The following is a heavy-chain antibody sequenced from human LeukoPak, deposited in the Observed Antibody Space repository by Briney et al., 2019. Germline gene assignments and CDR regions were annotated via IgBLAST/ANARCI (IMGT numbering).Heavy chain of an antibody. V-gene: IGHV3-15*01. D-gene: IGHD2-2*01. Sequence: GGSLRLSCAASGFTFSNAWMSWVRQAPGKGLEWVGRIKSKTDGGTTDYAAPVKGRFTISRDDSKNTLYLQMNSLKTEDTAVYYCTTELWVVPAVDYWGQGTLVTVSS. J-gene: IGHJ4*02. CDR2: IKSKTDGGTT. CDR3: TTELWVVPAVDY. CDR1: GFTFSNAW.